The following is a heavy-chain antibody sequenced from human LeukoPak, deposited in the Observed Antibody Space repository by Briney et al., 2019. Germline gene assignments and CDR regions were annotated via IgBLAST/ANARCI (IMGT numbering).Heavy chain of an antibody. CDR2: IYYSGST. CDR3: ASTFYGSGKE. Sequence: SETLSLTCTVSGGSISSSSYYWGWIRQPRGKGLEWIGSIYYSGSTYYNPSLKSRVTISVDTSKNQFSLKLSSVTAADTAVYYCASTFYGSGKEWGQGTLVTVPS. D-gene: IGHD3-10*01. CDR1: GGSISSSSYY. V-gene: IGHV4-39*01. J-gene: IGHJ4*02.